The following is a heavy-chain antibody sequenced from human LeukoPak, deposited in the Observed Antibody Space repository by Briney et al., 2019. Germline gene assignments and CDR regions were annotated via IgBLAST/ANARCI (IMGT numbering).Heavy chain of an antibody. D-gene: IGHD6-19*01. J-gene: IGHJ4*02. CDR1: GGTFTSYA. CDR2: IIPILGIA. Sequence: AVKVSCKASGGTFTSYAISWVRQAPGQGLDWMGRIIPILGIANYAQKFQGRVRITTNDSTSTAYMELSSLRSEDTAVYYCARQIDSSGWLDYWGQGTLVIVSS. V-gene: IGHV1-69*04. CDR3: ARQIDSSGWLDY.